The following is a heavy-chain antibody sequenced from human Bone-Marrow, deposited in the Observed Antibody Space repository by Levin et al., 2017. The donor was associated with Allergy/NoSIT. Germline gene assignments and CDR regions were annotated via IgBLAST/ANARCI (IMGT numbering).Heavy chain of an antibody. D-gene: IGHD3-22*01. CDR3: ASAIDERTYYYDSSGYGDAFDI. V-gene: IGHV3-21*01. J-gene: IGHJ3*02. Sequence: AGGSLRLSCAASGFTFSSYSMNWVRQAPGKGLEWVSSISSSSSYIYYADSVKGRFTISRDNAKNSLYLQMNSLRAEDTAVYYCASAIDERTYYYDSSGYGDAFDIWGQGTMVTVSS. CDR2: ISSSSSYI. CDR1: GFTFSSYS.